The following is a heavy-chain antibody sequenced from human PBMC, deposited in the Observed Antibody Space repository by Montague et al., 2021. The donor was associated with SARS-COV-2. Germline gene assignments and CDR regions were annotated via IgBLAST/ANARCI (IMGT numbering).Heavy chain of an antibody. CDR3: AKESVWGAFDI. J-gene: IGHJ3*02. CDR2: IWYDGSNK. V-gene: IGHV3-33*06. D-gene: IGHD3-16*01. CDR1: GFTFSSYG. Sequence: SLRLSCAASGFTFSSYGMHWVRQAPGKGLEWVAVIWYDGSNKYYADSVKGRFTISRDNSKNTLYLQINSLRAEDTAVYYCAKESVWGAFDIWGQGTMVTVSS.